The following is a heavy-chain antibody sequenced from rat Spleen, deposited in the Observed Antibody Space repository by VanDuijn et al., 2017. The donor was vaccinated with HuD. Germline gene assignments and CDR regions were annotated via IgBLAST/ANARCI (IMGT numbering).Heavy chain of an antibody. J-gene: IGHJ4*01. V-gene: IGHV2-15*01. CDR2: IWNVGGT. CDR1: GFSLTSYG. CDR3: TRSPTVAGVMDA. D-gene: IGHD1-3*01. Sequence: QVQLKESGPGLVQPSQTLSLTCTVSGFSLTSYGVSWIRQPPGKGLEWMGLIWNVGGTRFNSVFKSRLSITKDTSKSQVFLKMNSLQTEDTAIYFCTRSPTVAGVMDAWGQGASVTVSS.